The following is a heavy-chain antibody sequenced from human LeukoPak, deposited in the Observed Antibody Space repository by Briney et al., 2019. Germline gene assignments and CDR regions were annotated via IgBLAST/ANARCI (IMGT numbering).Heavy chain of an antibody. J-gene: IGHJ4*02. V-gene: IGHV4-59*01. CDR1: GVSISIYY. CDR3: VLDRELNY. CDR2: IYNSGST. D-gene: IGHD1-26*01. Sequence: AETLSLTCTVSGVSISIYYWSWVRQPPGKGLEWIGYIYNSGSTNYNPSLRSRATISADTSKNQFSLKLSSVTAADTAVYYCVLDRELNYWGQGTLVTVSS.